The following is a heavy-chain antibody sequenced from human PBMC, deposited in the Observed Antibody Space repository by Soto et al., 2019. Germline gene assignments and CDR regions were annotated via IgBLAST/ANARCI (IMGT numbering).Heavy chain of an antibody. Sequence: QVQLQESGPGLVKPSQTLSLTCTVSGGSISSGNYYWSWIRQHPGKGLEWMGYIFYSGSTYYNPSLQSRVTIPVDTSKNQFSLKLISVTAADTAVYYCARGGSGYIVVVAAIDYWGQGTLVTVSS. V-gene: IGHV4-31*03. D-gene: IGHD2-15*01. CDR2: IFYSGST. CDR1: GGSISSGNYY. J-gene: IGHJ4*02. CDR3: ARGGSGYIVVVAAIDY.